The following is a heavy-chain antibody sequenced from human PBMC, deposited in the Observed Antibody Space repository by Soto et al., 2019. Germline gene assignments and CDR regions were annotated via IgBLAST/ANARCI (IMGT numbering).Heavy chain of an antibody. Sequence: ESGGGVVQPGRSLRLSCAASGFTFSSYAMHWVRQAPGKGLEWVAVISYDGSNKYYADSVKGRFTISRDNSKNTLYLQMKSLRAEDTAVYYCARDLGGDSSLVYWGQGTLVTVSS. V-gene: IGHV3-30-3*01. CDR1: GFTFSSYA. CDR3: ARDLGGDSSLVY. CDR2: ISYDGSNK. J-gene: IGHJ4*02. D-gene: IGHD3-22*01.